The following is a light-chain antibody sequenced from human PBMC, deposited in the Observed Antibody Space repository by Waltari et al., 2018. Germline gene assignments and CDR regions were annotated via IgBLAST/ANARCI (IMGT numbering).Light chain of an antibody. J-gene: IGKJ2*01. Sequence: VVMTQSPLSLAVTLGQPASISCCSSQSLVQRDGNTFLNWFHQRPGQSPRRLIYKVSNRESGVPDRFSGSGSGTDFTLKISRVEAEDVGIFYCLQSSQWPYAFGQGTKLEIK. CDR1: QSLVQRDGNTF. V-gene: IGKV2-30*02. CDR3: LQSSQWPYA. CDR2: KVS.